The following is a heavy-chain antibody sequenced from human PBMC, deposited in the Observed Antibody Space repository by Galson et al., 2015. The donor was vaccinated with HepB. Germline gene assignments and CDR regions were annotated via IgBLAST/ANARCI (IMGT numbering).Heavy chain of an antibody. CDR2: MSYDGTNK. J-gene: IGHJ3*02. Sequence: SLRLSCAASGFIFSSYAMHWVRHAPGKGLEWVAVMSYDGTNKYYADSVKGRFTISRDNSKSTLYLQMNSLRAEDTAVYYCARDPRRGFSYGWGAFDIWGHGTMVTVSS. CDR3: ARDPRRGFSYGWGAFDI. CDR1: GFIFSSYA. D-gene: IGHD5-18*01. V-gene: IGHV3-30*04.